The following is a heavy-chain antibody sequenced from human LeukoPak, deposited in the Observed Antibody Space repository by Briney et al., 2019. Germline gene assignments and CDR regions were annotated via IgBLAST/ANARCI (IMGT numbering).Heavy chain of an antibody. V-gene: IGHV4-4*07. Sequence: PSETLSLTCTVSGGSISSYSWRWMRQPAGKGLEWIGRIYPRESPNYNPSLKSRVIMSVDTSKNQYSLKLSSVTAADTAVYYCAREGDSSVYYDYWGQGTLVTVSS. D-gene: IGHD3-22*01. CDR1: GGSISSYS. J-gene: IGHJ4*02. CDR2: IYPRESP. CDR3: AREGDSSVYYDY.